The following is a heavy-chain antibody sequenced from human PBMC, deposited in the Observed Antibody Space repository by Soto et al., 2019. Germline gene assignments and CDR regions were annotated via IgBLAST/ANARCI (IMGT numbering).Heavy chain of an antibody. Sequence: GGSLRLSCAASGFTFSSYGMHWVRQAPGKGLEWVAVISYDGSNKYYADSVKGRFGISRDNSKNTLYLQMNSLRAEDTAVYYCAKDASHDYGDKRWGFAYWGQGTLVTVSS. D-gene: IGHD4-17*01. J-gene: IGHJ4*02. CDR3: AKDASHDYGDKRWGFAY. CDR2: ISYDGSNK. CDR1: GFTFSSYG. V-gene: IGHV3-30*18.